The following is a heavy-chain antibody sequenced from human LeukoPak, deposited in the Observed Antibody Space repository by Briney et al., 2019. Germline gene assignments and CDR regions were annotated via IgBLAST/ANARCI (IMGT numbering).Heavy chain of an antibody. CDR1: GFTFSNYN. Sequence: GGSLRLSCVASGFTFSNYNINWVRQAPGKGLERISYISTSSSNIHYADSVKGRFTISRDNAKNSLYLQMNSLRDEDTAVYYCARAVSGYIYGYGYWGQGTLVTVSS. V-gene: IGHV3-48*02. J-gene: IGHJ4*02. D-gene: IGHD5-18*01. CDR2: ISTSSSNI. CDR3: ARAVSGYIYGYGY.